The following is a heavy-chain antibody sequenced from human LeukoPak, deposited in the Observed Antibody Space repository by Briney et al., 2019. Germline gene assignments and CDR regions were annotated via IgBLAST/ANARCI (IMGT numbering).Heavy chain of an antibody. D-gene: IGHD1-20*01. CDR1: GFTFSSYA. Sequence: GGSLRLSCAASGFTFSSYAMSWVRQAPGKGLEWVSAISGSGGSTYYADSVKGRFTISGDNSKNTLYLQMNSLRAEDTAVYYCASRYNWNDGFDYWGQGTLVTVSS. CDR3: ASRYNWNDGFDY. V-gene: IGHV3-23*01. J-gene: IGHJ4*02. CDR2: ISGSGGST.